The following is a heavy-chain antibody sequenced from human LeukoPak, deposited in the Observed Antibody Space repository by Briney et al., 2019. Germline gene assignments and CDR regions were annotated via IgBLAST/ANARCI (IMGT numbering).Heavy chain of an antibody. CDR3: AKANRDHLSHYYGVDV. J-gene: IGHJ6*02. CDR1: GFTFDDYA. V-gene: IGHV3-9*01. CDR2: ISWNSGSI. D-gene: IGHD3-10*01. Sequence: GRSLRLSCAASGFTFDDYAMHWVRQAPGKGLEWVSGISWNSGSIGYADSVKGRFTISRDDSKNTFYLQMNSLRAEDTAVYYCAKANRDHLSHYYGVDVWGQGTTVVVSS.